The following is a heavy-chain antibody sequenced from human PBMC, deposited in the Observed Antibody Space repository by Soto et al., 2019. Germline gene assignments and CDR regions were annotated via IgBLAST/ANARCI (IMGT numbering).Heavy chain of an antibody. Sequence: QVQLVESGGGVVQPGRSLRLSCAASGFTFSSYAMPWVRQAPGKGLEWVAVISYDGSNKYYADSVKGRFTISRDNSKNTLYLQMNSLRAEDTAVYYCARGVPVGNYYYGMDVWGQGTTVTVSS. J-gene: IGHJ6*02. CDR1: GFTFSSYA. D-gene: IGHD2-15*01. CDR2: ISYDGSNK. V-gene: IGHV3-30-3*01. CDR3: ARGVPVGNYYYGMDV.